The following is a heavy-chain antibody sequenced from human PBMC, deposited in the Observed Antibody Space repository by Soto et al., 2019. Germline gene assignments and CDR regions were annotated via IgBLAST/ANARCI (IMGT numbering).Heavy chain of an antibody. V-gene: IGHV1-18*01. CDR1: GYTFINYG. J-gene: IGHJ4*02. Sequence: QVQLVQSGAEVKKPGASVKVSCKASGYTFINYGVTWVRQAPGQGLEWMGWISAYNGNTNYAQKLQGRVTMTTDTXXSTAYMELRSLRSDDTAMYYWARTARGYSYGYADYWGQGTLVTVSS. CDR3: ARTARGYSYGYADY. D-gene: IGHD5-18*01. CDR2: ISAYNGNT.